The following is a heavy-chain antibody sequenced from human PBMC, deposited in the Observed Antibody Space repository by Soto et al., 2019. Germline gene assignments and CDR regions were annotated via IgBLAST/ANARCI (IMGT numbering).Heavy chain of an antibody. D-gene: IGHD4-17*01. J-gene: IGHJ5*02. V-gene: IGHV1-24*01. CDR1: GYTLNEVA. CDR2: FDPDEAET. CDR3: TTDHGYYNFDH. Sequence: QVQLVQSGAEVKKPGASVKVSCKVSGYTLNEVAMHWVRQAPGKGLEWLGGFDPDEAETIYAQHIQGRGTMTEDTSTGPVYMELSSLRSEDTALYFCTTDHGYYNFDHWGQGTLVTVSS.